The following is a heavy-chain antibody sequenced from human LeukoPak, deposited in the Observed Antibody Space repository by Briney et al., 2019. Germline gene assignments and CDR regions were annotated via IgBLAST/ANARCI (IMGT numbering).Heavy chain of an antibody. J-gene: IGHJ4*02. V-gene: IGHV3-23*01. CDR2: ISGSGGST. CDR1: GFTFNNYA. CDR3: AKSRDRFLEWLFPHYFDY. D-gene: IGHD3-3*01. Sequence: PGGSLRLSCAASGFTFNNYAINWVRQAPGKGLEWVSGISGSGGSTSYADSVKGRFTISRDNSKNTLYLQMNSLRAEDTAVYYCAKSRDRFLEWLFPHYFDYWGQGTLVTVSS.